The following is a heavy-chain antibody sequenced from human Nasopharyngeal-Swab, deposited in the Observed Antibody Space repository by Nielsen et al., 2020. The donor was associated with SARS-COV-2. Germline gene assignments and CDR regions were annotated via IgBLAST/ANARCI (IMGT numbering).Heavy chain of an antibody. CDR2: ISSSSSTI. D-gene: IGHD6-13*01. CDR1: GFIFSSSS. Sequence: SLKISCAASGFIFSSSSMKLVRQAPGKVLEWVSYISSSSSTIYYADSVKGRFTISRDNAKNSLYLQMSSLRDEDTAVYYCARLDGYSSSWYPLDVWGQGTTVTVSS. CDR3: ARLDGYSSSWYPLDV. J-gene: IGHJ6*02. V-gene: IGHV3-48*02.